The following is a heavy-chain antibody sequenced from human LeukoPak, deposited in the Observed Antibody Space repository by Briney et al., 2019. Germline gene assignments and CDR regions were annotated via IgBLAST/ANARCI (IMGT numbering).Heavy chain of an antibody. J-gene: IGHJ4*02. CDR1: GYSISSGYY. Sequence: SETLPLTCAVSGYSISSGYYWGWIRHPPGKGLEWIGSIYHSGSTYYNPSLKSRVTISVDTSKNQFSLKLSSVTAADTAVYYCARHGRYPFFDYWGQGTLCTVSP. D-gene: IGHD2-2*02. V-gene: IGHV4-38-2*01. CDR2: IYHSGST. CDR3: ARHGRYPFFDY.